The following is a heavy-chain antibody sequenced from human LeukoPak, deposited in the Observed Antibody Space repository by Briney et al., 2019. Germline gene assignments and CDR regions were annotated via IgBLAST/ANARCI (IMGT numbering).Heavy chain of an antibody. Sequence: GGSLRLSCAASGFTFSSYSMNWVRQAPGKGLEWVSSISSSSSYIYYADSVKGRFTISRDNSKNKLYLQMNSLRAEDTAVYYCAKDPLGDYWGQGTLVTVSS. CDR3: AKDPLGDY. V-gene: IGHV3-21*04. CDR1: GFTFSSYS. J-gene: IGHJ4*02. CDR2: ISSSSSYI.